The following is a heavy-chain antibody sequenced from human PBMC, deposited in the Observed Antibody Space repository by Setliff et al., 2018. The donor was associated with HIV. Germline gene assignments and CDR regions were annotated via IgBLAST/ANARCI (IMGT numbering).Heavy chain of an antibody. CDR2: INPNSGGT. Sequence: ASVKVSCKASGYTFTNYYLHWVRQAPGQGLEWMGWINPNSGGTNYAQKFQGRVTMTRGTSISTAYMELSRLRSDDTAVYYCARDRTAGYNYDYGYWGQGTLVTVSS. CDR3: ARDRTAGYNYDYGY. V-gene: IGHV1-2*02. CDR1: GYTFTNYY. D-gene: IGHD3-16*01. J-gene: IGHJ4*02.